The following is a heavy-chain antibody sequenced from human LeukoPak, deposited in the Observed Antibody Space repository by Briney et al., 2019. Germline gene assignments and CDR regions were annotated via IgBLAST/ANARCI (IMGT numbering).Heavy chain of an antibody. Sequence: GRSLRLSCAASGFTFSSYGMHWVRQAPGKGLEWVAVISYDGSNKYYADSVKGRFTISRDNSKNTLYLQMNSLRAEDTAVYYCAKARPYATVAGRRGYYFDYWGQGTLVTVSS. CDR2: ISYDGSNK. V-gene: IGHV3-30*18. D-gene: IGHD6-19*01. CDR1: GFTFSSYG. CDR3: AKARPYATVAGRRGYYFDY. J-gene: IGHJ4*02.